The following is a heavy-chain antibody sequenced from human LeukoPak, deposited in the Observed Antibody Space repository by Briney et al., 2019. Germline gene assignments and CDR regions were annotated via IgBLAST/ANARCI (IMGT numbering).Heavy chain of an antibody. CDR2: INSAGSTT. J-gene: IGHJ5*02. V-gene: IGHV3-74*01. Sequence: PGGSLRLSCAASGFTFSSYWMHWVRQAPGKGLVWVSLINSAGSTTTYADSVKGRFTISRDNAKTTLYVQMNSLRPEDTAVYYCASSYGSGRFDPWGQGPLVTVSS. CDR1: GFTFSSYW. CDR3: ASSYGSGRFDP. D-gene: IGHD3-10*01.